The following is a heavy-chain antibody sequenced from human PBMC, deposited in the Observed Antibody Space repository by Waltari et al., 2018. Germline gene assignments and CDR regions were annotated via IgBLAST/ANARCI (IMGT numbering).Heavy chain of an antibody. CDR2: IIPIFGTA. V-gene: IGHV1-69*08. Sequence: QVQLVPSGAEVTKPGSSVKVSCKASGRTFSSYAISWVRPAHGQGLEWMGRIIPIFGTANYAQKCQGRVTITADKSTSTAYMELSSLRSEDTAVYYCARDDNGEDGYPGVYFDYWGQGTLVTVSS. D-gene: IGHD5-12*01. CDR3: ARDDNGEDGYPGVYFDY. J-gene: IGHJ4*02. CDR1: GRTFSSYA.